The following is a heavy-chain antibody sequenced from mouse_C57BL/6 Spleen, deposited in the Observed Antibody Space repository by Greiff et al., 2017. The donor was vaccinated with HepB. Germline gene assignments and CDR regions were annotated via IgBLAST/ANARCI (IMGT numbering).Heavy chain of an antibody. J-gene: IGHJ1*03. CDR3: ARGDDYDWGFDWYFDV. CDR2: ILPGSGST. CDR1: GYTFTGYW. V-gene: IGHV1-9*01. D-gene: IGHD2-4*01. Sequence: QVQLKESGAELMKPGASVKLSCKATGYTFTGYWIEWVKQRPGHGLEWIGEILPGSGSTNYNEKFKGKAAFTSDTSSNTAYMQLSSLTTEDSAIYYCARGDDYDWGFDWYFDVWGTGTTVTVSS.